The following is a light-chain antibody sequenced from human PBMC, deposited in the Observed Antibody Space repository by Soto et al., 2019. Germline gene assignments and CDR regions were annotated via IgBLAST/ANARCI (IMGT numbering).Light chain of an antibody. J-gene: IGKJ2*01. V-gene: IGKV3-15*01. CDR3: QQYDNWPYT. CDR2: GAS. CDR1: QSVSNN. Sequence: EIVLTQSPGTLSLSPGDRATLSCRASQSVSNNLAWYQQKPGQAPRLLIYGASTRATAIPARFSGSGSGTEFTLTISSLQSEDFAVYFCQQYDNWPYTFGQGTKVDIK.